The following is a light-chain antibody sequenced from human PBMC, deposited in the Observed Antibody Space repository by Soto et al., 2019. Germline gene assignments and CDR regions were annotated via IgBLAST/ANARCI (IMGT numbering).Light chain of an antibody. CDR1: QSVSSSY. J-gene: IGKJ1*01. CDR3: QQYGSSRWT. Sequence: EVVSTQSPGTLSLSPGERTTLSCRASQSVSSSYLAWYQQKHGQATRLLIYAASSRATGIPDRFSGSGSGTDFTLTISRLEPEDFAVYYCQQYGSSRWTFGQGTRWIS. CDR2: AAS. V-gene: IGKV3-20*01.